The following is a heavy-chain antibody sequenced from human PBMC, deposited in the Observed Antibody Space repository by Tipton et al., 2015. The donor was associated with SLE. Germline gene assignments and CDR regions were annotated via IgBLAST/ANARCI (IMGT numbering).Heavy chain of an antibody. Sequence: SLRLSCAASGIIFSRYRMNWVRQAPGKGLEWVSSVSSESNYIYYADSVGGRFSISRDNAKNTLYLQMDSLRAEDTAVYYCAIKLGSSLDYWGQGTLVTVSS. J-gene: IGHJ4*02. CDR3: AIKLGSSLDY. CDR1: GIIFSRYR. V-gene: IGHV3-21*01. CDR2: VSSESNYI. D-gene: IGHD3-10*01.